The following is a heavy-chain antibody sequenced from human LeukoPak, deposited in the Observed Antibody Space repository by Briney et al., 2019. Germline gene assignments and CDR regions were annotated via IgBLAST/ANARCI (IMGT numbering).Heavy chain of an antibody. Sequence: PSETLSLTCTVSGYSISSGYYWGWIRQPPGKGLEWIGSIYHSGSTHYNPSLKSRVTISVDTSKNQFSLKLSSVTAADTAVYYCARDLGSGSYYNDYWGQGTLVTVSS. CDR3: ARDLGSGSYYNDY. CDR1: GYSISSGYY. D-gene: IGHD3-10*01. CDR2: IYHSGST. V-gene: IGHV4-38-2*02. J-gene: IGHJ4*02.